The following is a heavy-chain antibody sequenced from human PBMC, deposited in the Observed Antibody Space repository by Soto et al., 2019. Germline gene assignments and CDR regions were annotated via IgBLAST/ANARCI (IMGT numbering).Heavy chain of an antibody. D-gene: IGHD3-10*01. V-gene: IGHV1-8*01. CDR3: AIMETCGSLNLFDP. Sequence: GASGKVSCEASGYSFTNNDVSWVRQATGQGLEWMGWTNPGSADTGYAQKFQGGVTMTRDISIATAYMELNNLRSDDTAIYYCAIMETCGSLNLFDPWGQGTMVTVSS. CDR2: TNPGSADT. J-gene: IGHJ5*02. CDR1: GYSFTNND.